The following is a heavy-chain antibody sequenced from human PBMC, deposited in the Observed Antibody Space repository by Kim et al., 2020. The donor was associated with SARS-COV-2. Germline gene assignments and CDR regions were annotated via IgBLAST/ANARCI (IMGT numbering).Heavy chain of an antibody. J-gene: IGHJ4*02. CDR3: ARGDY. V-gene: IGHV1-8*01. CDR1: GYIFTNYD. CDR2: INPNSGSA. Sequence: ASVKVSCKATGYIFTNYDISWVRQATGQGLEWMGSINPNSGSAGYEQRFQGRVTLTRSTSITTAYMELTSLTSEDTAVYYCARGDYWGQGTLVTVSS.